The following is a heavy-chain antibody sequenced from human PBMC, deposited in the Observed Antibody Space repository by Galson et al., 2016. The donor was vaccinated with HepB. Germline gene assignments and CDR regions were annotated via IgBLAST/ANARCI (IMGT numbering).Heavy chain of an antibody. D-gene: IGHD5-18*01. J-gene: IGHJ4*02. V-gene: IGHV3-30*04. Sequence: SLRLSCAASGFTFTGHSVHWVRQLPGKGLEWVAVISYDGSNKYYADSVKGRFTISRDNSKNTLFLQMNSLRAEDTAVYYCARDRAMLTGFDYWGQGTLVTVSS. CDR1: GFTFTGHS. CDR2: ISYDGSNK. CDR3: ARDRAMLTGFDY.